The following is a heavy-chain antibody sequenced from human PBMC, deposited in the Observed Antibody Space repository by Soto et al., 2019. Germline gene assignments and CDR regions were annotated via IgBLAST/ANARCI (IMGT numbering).Heavy chain of an antibody. CDR3: ARGRGVILNGYHFEY. V-gene: IGHV4-38-2*01. D-gene: IGHD3-10*01. Sequence: SETLSLTCAFSVCSISSGYYWGWIRQPPGKGLEWIGSIYHSGSTYYNPSLKSRVTISVDTSKNQFSLKLSSVTAADTAVYYCARGRGVILNGYHFEYWGQGTLVSVSS. CDR2: IYHSGST. CDR1: VCSISSGYY. J-gene: IGHJ4*02.